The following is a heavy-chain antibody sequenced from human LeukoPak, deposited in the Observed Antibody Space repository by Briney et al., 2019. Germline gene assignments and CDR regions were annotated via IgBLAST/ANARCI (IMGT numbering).Heavy chain of an antibody. CDR2: ISAYNGNT. V-gene: IGHV1-18*01. Sequence: GASVKVSCKASGYSFTRYGISWVRQAPGLGLEWMGWISAYNGNTNHAQKLQGRVTMTTDTSTSTAYMELRSLRSDDTAVYYCARVDTELNYYYYGMDVWGQGTTVTVSS. D-gene: IGHD1-7*01. J-gene: IGHJ6*02. CDR1: GYSFTRYG. CDR3: ARVDTELNYYYYGMDV.